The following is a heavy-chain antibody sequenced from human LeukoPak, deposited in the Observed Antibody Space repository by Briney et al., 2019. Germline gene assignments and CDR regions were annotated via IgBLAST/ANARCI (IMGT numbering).Heavy chain of an antibody. D-gene: IGHD1-26*01. V-gene: IGHV1-69*05. Sequence: ASVKVSCKASGTTFSRSAISWVRQAPGQGLEWMGGVIPILGATNYAQKFRDRVSITTDESTSTAYMEASSLRSVDTAVYYCARDDGSATLGFDSWGQGTLVTVSS. J-gene: IGHJ4*02. CDR2: VIPILGAT. CDR3: ARDDGSATLGFDS. CDR1: GTTFSRSA.